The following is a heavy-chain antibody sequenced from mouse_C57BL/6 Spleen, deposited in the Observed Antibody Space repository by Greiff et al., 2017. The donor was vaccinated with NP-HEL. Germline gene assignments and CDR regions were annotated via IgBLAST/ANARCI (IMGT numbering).Heavy chain of an antibody. CDR2: IWSGGST. J-gene: IGHJ4*01. CDR1: GFSLTSYG. Sequence: VQVVESGPGLVQPSQSLSITCTVSGFSLTSYGVHWVRQSPGKGLEWLGVIWSGGSTDYNAAFISRLSISKDNSKSQVFFKMNSLQADDTAIYYCARNRLPYAMDYWGQGTSVTVSS. CDR3: ARNRLPYAMDY. V-gene: IGHV2-2*01.